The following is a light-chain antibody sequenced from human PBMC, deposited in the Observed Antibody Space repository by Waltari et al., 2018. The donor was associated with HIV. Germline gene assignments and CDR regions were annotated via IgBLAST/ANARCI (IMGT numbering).Light chain of an antibody. V-gene: IGKV1-39*01. CDR1: QSLSRY. J-gene: IGKJ2*01. Sequence: DIQMTQSPSSLSASVGDRVTITCRASQSLSRYLNWYQQKPGKAPKLLIYAASSLQSGVPSRFSGSGSGTDCTLTRSSLQPEEFATYYCQQSYSTPYTFGQGTKLEIK. CDR3: QQSYSTPYT. CDR2: AAS.